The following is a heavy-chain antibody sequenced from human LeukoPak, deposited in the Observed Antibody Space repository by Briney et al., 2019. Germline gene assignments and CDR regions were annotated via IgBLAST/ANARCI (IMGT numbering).Heavy chain of an antibody. D-gene: IGHD3-10*01. V-gene: IGHV1-18*01. CDR1: GYTFTSYG. Sequence: ASVKVSCKASGYTFTSYGISWVRQAPGQGLEWMGWISAYNGNTNYAQKLQGRVTMTTDTSTSTAYMELRSLRSDDTAVYYCASIGYYGSGSYYFSYYGMDVWGQGTTVTVSS. CDR3: ASIGYYGSGSYYFSYYGMDV. CDR2: ISAYNGNT. J-gene: IGHJ6*02.